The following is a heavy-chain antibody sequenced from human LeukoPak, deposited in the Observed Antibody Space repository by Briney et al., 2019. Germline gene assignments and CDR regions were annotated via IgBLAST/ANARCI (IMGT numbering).Heavy chain of an antibody. CDR3: ARTSRSNWNDVHWDY. V-gene: IGHV4-59*01. J-gene: IGHJ4*02. CDR1: GGSITDYY. Sequence: KTSETLSLTCTASGGSITDYYWSWIRQTPGKGLEWIGYIYYSGGANYNPSLKSRVTIAVDTSKNQFSLKLSSVTAADTAIYYCARTSRSNWNDVHWDYWGQGTQVTVSS. CDR2: IYYSGGA. D-gene: IGHD1-20*01.